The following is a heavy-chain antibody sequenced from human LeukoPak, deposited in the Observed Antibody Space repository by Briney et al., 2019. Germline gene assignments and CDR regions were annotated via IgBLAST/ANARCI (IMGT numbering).Heavy chain of an antibody. J-gene: IGHJ4*02. D-gene: IGHD2-8*01. V-gene: IGHV1-8*03. CDR2: VNPRSGDA. Sequence: GASVKVSCKASGYTFISYNINWLRQATGQGLEWMGWVNPRSGDAGYQQKFQGRLTITRDSSIDTAYMDLSGLSSEDTAVYYCARGVPLGYCTYGVCYPPYYFDYWGQGTLVTASS. CDR3: ARGVPLGYCTYGVCYPPYYFDY. CDR1: GYTFISYN.